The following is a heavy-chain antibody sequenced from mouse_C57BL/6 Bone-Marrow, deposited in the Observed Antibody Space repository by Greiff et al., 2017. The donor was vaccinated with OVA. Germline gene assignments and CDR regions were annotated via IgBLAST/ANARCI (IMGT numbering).Heavy chain of an antibody. Sequence: QVQLQKSGAELVKPGASVKMSCKASGYTFTSYWITWVKQRPGQGLEWIGDIYPGSGSTNYNEKFKSKATLTVDTSSSTAYMQLSSLTSEDAAVYYCARATVVARGFAYWGQGTLVTVAA. CDR1: GYTFTSYW. D-gene: IGHD1-1*01. CDR3: ARATVVARGFAY. J-gene: IGHJ3*01. V-gene: IGHV1-55*01. CDR2: IYPGSGST.